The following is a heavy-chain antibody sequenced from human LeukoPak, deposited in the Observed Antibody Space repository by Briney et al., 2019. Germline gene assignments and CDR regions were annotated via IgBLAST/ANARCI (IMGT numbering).Heavy chain of an antibody. D-gene: IGHD6-13*01. CDR3: ASSGARSSSWFSMIGVRTYYYYYMDV. J-gene: IGHJ6*03. Sequence: GGSLRLSCAASGFTFSSYSMNWVRQAPGKGLEWVSSISSSSSYIYYADSVKGRFTISRDNAKNSLYLQMNSLRAEDTAVYYCASSGARSSSWFSMIGVRTYYYYYMDVWGKGTTVTVSS. CDR2: ISSSSSYI. V-gene: IGHV3-21*01. CDR1: GFTFSSYS.